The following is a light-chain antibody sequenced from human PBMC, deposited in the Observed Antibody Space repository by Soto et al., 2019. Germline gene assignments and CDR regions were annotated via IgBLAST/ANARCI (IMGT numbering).Light chain of an antibody. Sequence: MVLTQSPATLSFSPGERDTLSSGASQSVTSDLAWYQKNPGQAPRLLIYDASNRATGSPARFSGSRSGTDFTLTISSLEPEDFAVYYCQQRNNWHPISFGQGPRLEIK. CDR3: QQRNNWHPIS. V-gene: IGKV3-11*01. CDR1: QSVTSD. CDR2: DAS. J-gene: IGKJ5*01.